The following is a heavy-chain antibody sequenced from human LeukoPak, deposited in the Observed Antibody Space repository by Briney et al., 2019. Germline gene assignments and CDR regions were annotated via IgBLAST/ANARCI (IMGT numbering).Heavy chain of an antibody. V-gene: IGHV4-34*01. D-gene: IGHD3-10*01. CDR1: GGSFSGYY. CDR2: INHSGST. J-gene: IGHJ4*02. CDR3: ARAPARKGDPTPDGDY. Sequence: PSETLSLTCAVYGGSFSGYYWSWIRQPPGKGLEWIGEINHSGSTNYNPSLKSRVTISVDTSKNQFSLKLSSVTAADTAVYYCARAPARKGDPTPDGDYWGQGTLVTVSS.